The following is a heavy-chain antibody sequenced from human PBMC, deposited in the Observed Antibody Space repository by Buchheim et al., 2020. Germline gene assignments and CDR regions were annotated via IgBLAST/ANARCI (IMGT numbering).Heavy chain of an antibody. CDR1: GFTFSNYG. CDR2: ISYDGSNK. CDR3: AKDRDIYCSGSDDCYSFWGYFDP. V-gene: IGHV3-30*18. Sequence: QVQLVESGGGVVQPGRSLRLSCAASGFTFSNYGMHWVRQAPGKGLEWVAVISYDGSNKYYRNSVKGRFTISRDNSENTLYLQMDSLGAEDTAVYYCAKDRDIYCSGSDDCYSFWGYFDPWGQGTL. D-gene: IGHD2-21*02. J-gene: IGHJ5*02.